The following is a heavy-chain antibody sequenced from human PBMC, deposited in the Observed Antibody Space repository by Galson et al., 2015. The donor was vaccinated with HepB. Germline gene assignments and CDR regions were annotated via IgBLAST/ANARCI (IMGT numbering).Heavy chain of an antibody. D-gene: IGHD3-22*01. Sequence: PALVKPTQTLTLTCTFSGFSLSTSGMCVSWIRQPPGKALEWLARIDWDDDKYYSTSLKTRLTISKDTSKNQVVLTMTNMDPVDTATYYCARSHPRLYYDSSGYYYPFDYWGQGTLVTVSS. CDR2: IDWDDDK. CDR3: ARSHPRLYYDSSGYYYPFDY. V-gene: IGHV2-70*11. J-gene: IGHJ4*02. CDR1: GFSLSTSGMC.